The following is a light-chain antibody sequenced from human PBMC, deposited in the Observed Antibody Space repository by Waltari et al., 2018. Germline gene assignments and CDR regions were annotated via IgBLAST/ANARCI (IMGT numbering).Light chain of an antibody. CDR3: WSYAGSRAYYV. CDR1: SSDFGHYDL. Sequence: QSALTPPASVSGSPGQSITISCTVTSSDFGHYDLVSWYQHLPGKPPKLRIYEVIRRPSGIPNRFSASKSGNTASLKISGLQAEDEGDYFCWSYAGSRAYYVFGTGTTVSV. CDR2: EVI. V-gene: IGLV2-23*02. J-gene: IGLJ1*01.